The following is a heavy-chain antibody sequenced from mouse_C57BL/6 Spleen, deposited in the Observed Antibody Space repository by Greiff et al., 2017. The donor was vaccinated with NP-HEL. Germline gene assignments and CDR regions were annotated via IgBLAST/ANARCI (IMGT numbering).Heavy chain of an antibody. Sequence: QVQLQQSGAELVRPGASVTLSCKASGYTFTDYEMHWVKQTPVHGLDWIGAIDPETGGTAYNQKCKGKAILTADKSSSTAYMELRSLTSEDSAVYYCTRLITTVVDLDYWGQGTTLTVAS. V-gene: IGHV1-15*01. D-gene: IGHD1-1*01. CDR1: GYTFTDYE. CDR3: TRLITTVVDLDY. J-gene: IGHJ2*01. CDR2: IDPETGGT.